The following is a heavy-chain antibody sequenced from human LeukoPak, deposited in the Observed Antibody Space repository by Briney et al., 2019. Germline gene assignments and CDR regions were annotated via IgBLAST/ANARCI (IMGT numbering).Heavy chain of an antibody. D-gene: IGHD6-13*01. CDR3: ARRISPAAGTDS. J-gene: IGHJ4*02. CDR2: IYYSGST. Sequence: SETLSLTCTVSGGSISSYYWSWIRQPPGKGPEWIGYIYYSGSTNYNPSLKSRVTISVDPSKNQFSLKLSSVTAADTAVYYCARRISPAAGTDSWGQGTLVTVSS. V-gene: IGHV4-59*01. CDR1: GGSISSYY.